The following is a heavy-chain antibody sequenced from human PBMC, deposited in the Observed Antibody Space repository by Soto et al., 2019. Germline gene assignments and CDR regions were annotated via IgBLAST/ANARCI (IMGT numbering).Heavy chain of an antibody. Sequence: SETLSLTCTVSGGSISSSSYYWGWIRQPPGKGLEWIGSIYYSGSTYYNPSLKSRVTISVDTSKNQFSLKLSSVTAADTAGYYCARHGPIVVVVAPTLQADAFDIWGQGTMVTVSS. J-gene: IGHJ3*02. CDR1: GGSISSSSYY. V-gene: IGHV4-39*01. CDR3: ARHGPIVVVVAPTLQADAFDI. CDR2: IYYSGST. D-gene: IGHD2-15*01.